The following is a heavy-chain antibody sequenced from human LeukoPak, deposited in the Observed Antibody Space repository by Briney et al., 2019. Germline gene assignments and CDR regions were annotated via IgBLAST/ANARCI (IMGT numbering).Heavy chain of an antibody. CDR1: GFTFSSYA. V-gene: IGHV3-30*18. Sequence: PGGSLRLSCAASGFTFSSYAMHWVRQAPGKGLEWVAVISYDGSKKYYGDSVKGRFTISRDNSKNTLNLQMNSLRVEDTAVYYCAKDFGYDSGTYATDWGQGTLVTVSS. D-gene: IGHD3-10*01. CDR2: ISYDGSKK. J-gene: IGHJ1*01. CDR3: AKDFGYDSGTYATD.